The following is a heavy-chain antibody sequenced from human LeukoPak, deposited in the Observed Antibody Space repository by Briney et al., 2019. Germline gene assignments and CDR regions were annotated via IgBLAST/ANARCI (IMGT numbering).Heavy chain of an antibody. J-gene: IGHJ4*02. CDR2: INPNSGGT. Sequence: SVKVSCKASGYIFTGYYMHWVRQAPGQGPEWMGWINPNSGGTNYAQKFQGRVTMTRDTSISTAYMELSSLKSDDTAVLYCARGGVDGVLDYWGQGTLVTVSS. V-gene: IGHV1-2*02. CDR3: ARGGVDGVLDY. CDR1: GYIFTGYY. D-gene: IGHD3-10*01.